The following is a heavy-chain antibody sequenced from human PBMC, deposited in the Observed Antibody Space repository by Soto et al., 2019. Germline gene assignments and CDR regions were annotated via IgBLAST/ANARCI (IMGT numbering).Heavy chain of an antibody. Sequence: GGSLRLSCAASGFTFSSYGMHWVRQAPGKGLEWVAVIWYDGSNKYYADSVKGRFTISRDNSKNTLYLQMNSLRAEDTAVYYCARDRDYDFWSGYHYYYYGMDVWGQGTTVTVSS. V-gene: IGHV3-33*01. CDR2: IWYDGSNK. J-gene: IGHJ6*02. D-gene: IGHD3-3*01. CDR1: GFTFSSYG. CDR3: ARDRDYDFWSGYHYYYYGMDV.